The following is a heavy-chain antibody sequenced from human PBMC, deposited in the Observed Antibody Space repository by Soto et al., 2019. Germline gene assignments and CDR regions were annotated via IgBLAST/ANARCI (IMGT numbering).Heavy chain of an antibody. J-gene: IGHJ4*02. V-gene: IGHV3-11*01. CDR1: GFTFSDYY. Sequence: QVQLVESGGVLVKPGGSLRLSCEASGFTFSDYYMSWIRQAPGKGLGWVSYISSIGSTIYYADSVKGLFTISRDNAKNSLYLQMNSLRAEDTAVYYCAKDIVVVVAETKPAWGQGTLVTVSS. D-gene: IGHD2-15*01. CDR2: ISSIGSTI. CDR3: AKDIVVVVAETKPA.